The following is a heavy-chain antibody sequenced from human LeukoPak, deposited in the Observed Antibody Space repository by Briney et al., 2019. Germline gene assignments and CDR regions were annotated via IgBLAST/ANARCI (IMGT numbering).Heavy chain of an antibody. V-gene: IGHV3-13*01. D-gene: IGHD3-10*01. Sequence: PGGSLRLSCVASGFTLSNYVMSWVRQATGKGLEWVSAIGTAGDTYYPGSVKGRFTISRENAKNSLYLQMNSLRAEDTAVYYCASFSDERGMDVWGQGTTVTVSS. CDR1: GFTLSNYV. J-gene: IGHJ6*02. CDR3: ASFSDERGMDV. CDR2: IGTAGDT.